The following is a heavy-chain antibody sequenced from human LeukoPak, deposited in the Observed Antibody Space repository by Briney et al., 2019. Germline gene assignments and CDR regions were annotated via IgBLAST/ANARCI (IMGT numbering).Heavy chain of an antibody. Sequence: GGSLRLSCAASGFTFSSYAMSWVRQAPGKGLEWVSAISGSGGSTYYADSVKGRFTISRDNSKNTLYLQMNSLRAEDTAVYYCAKTGDIVVVPAAISIFRFDPWGQGTLVTVSS. V-gene: IGHV3-23*01. J-gene: IGHJ5*02. CDR1: GFTFSSYA. D-gene: IGHD2-2*02. CDR2: ISGSGGST. CDR3: AKTGDIVVVPAAISIFRFDP.